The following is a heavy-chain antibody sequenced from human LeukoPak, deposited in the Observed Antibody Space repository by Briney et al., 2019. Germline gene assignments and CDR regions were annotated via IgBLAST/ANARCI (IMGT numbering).Heavy chain of an antibody. CDR1: GYSFTRYW. CDR2: IYPGDSDT. V-gene: IGHV5-51*01. D-gene: IGHD3-9*01. J-gene: IGHJ3*02. Sequence: GESLKISCKGSGYSFTRYWIGWVRQMPGKGLERMGIIYPGDSDTRYSPSFQGQVTISADKSISTAYLQWSSLKASDTAMYYCASRTIFDAFDIWGQGTTFTVSS. CDR3: ASRTIFDAFDI.